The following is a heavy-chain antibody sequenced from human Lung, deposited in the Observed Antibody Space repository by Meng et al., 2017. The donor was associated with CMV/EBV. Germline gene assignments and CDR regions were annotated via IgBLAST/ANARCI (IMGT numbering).Heavy chain of an antibody. D-gene: IGHD1-26*01. V-gene: IGHV3-48*04. CDR3: ARGISTQYSGSFYDWFDP. J-gene: IGHJ5*02. CDR2: ISGSRTTI. Sequence: GESLKISCAASGFTFSSYSMNWVRQAPGKGLEWVSHISGSRTTIYHADSVKRRFTISRDNAKNSLYLQMNSLRPEDTAVYYCARGISTQYSGSFYDWFDPWXQGTLVXVSS. CDR1: GFTFSSYS.